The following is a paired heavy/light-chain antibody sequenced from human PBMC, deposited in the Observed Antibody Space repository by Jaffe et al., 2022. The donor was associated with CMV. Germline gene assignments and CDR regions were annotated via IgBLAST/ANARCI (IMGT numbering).Light chain of an antibody. CDR3: QAWDSDIVL. Sequence: SYELTQPPSVSVSPGRTATITCSGNKLGDKYVSWYQQMPGQSPVVVVYQDSQRPSGIPERFSGSNSGNTATLTITGTQAMDEADYYCQAWDSDIVLFGGGTKLTVL. V-gene: IGLV3-1*01. J-gene: IGLJ3*02. CDR1: KLGDKY. CDR2: QDS.
Heavy chain of an antibody. Sequence: EVQLVQSGAEVKKPGESLKISCKASGYSFATYWIGWVRQMPGQGLESMGFIYPYDSDTRYSPSFQGQVSISADKSITTAYLQWNSLKASDTATYFCVRFKQLEIFPMDVWGQGTTVTVSS. CDR3: VRFKQLEIFPMDV. CDR2: IYPYDSDT. J-gene: IGHJ6*02. CDR1: GYSFATYW. V-gene: IGHV5-51*01. D-gene: IGHD1-1*01.